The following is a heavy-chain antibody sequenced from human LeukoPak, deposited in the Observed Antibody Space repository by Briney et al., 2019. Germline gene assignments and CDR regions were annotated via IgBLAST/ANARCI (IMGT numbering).Heavy chain of an antibody. CDR1: EFTFTTYG. V-gene: IGHV3-33*01. CDR3: ARDWKTNSFDY. Sequence: GGSLTLSCAASEFTFTTYGMHWVRQAPGKGLEWVAFIYYDGSNIYYADYVKGRFTISRDISKNTLYLQMDSLRAEDTSIYYCARDWKTNSFDYWGQGTLVTVSS. CDR2: IYYDGSNI. J-gene: IGHJ4*02. D-gene: IGHD1-1*01.